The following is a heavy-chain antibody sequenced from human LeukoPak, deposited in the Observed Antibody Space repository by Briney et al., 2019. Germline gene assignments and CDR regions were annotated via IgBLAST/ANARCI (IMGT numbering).Heavy chain of an antibody. Sequence: GGSLRLSCAASGSTFSNYEVNWVRQAPGKGLEWVSYISTSGSIIYYADSVKGRFTISRDNAKNSVYLQMNSLRAEDTAVHYCARGKYSFDYWGQGTLVTVSS. CDR3: ARGKYSFDY. CDR1: GSTFSNYE. J-gene: IGHJ4*02. V-gene: IGHV3-48*03. CDR2: ISTSGSII.